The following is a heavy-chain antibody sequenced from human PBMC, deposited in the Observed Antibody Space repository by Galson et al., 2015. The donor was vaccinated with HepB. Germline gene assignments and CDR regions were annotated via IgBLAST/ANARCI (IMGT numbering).Heavy chain of an antibody. V-gene: IGHV5-10-1*04. CDR1: GYSFTSYW. CDR2: IDPSDSYT. J-gene: IGHJ6*02. D-gene: IGHD3-9*01. CDR3: ARRGSYYDILTGYWDYYYYGMDV. Sequence: QSGAEVKKPGESLRISCKGSGYSFTSYWISWVRQMPGKGLEWMGRIDPSDSYTNYSPSFQGQVTISADKSISTAYLQWSSLKASDTAMYYCARRGSYYDILTGYWDYYYYGMDVWGQGTTVTVSS.